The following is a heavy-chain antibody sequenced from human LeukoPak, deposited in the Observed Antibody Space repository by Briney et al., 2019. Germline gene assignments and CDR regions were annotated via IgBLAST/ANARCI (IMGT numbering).Heavy chain of an antibody. D-gene: IGHD3-22*01. CDR1: GGTFSSYA. CDR2: IIPIFGTA. CDR3: ARAPAYYDSSGYSGFDY. J-gene: IGHJ4*02. Sequence: ASVKVSCKASGGTFSSYAISWVRQAPGQGLEWMGGIIPIFGTANYAQKFQGRVTITADKSTSTAYMELSSLRSEDTAVYYCARAPAYYDSSGYSGFDYWGQGTLVTVSS. V-gene: IGHV1-69*06.